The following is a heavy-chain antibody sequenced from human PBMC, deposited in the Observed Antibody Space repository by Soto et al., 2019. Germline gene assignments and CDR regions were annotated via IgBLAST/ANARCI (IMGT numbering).Heavy chain of an antibody. CDR1: SGSISSSNW. CDR3: AKKLVIYRYYYYMDV. CDR2: IYHSGST. Sequence: QVQLQESGPGLVKPSGTLSLTCAVSSGSISSSNWWSWVRQPPGKGLEWIGEIYHSGSTNYNPSLKSRVTISVDKSKNQFSLKLSSVTAADTAVYYCAKKLVIYRYYYYMDVWGKGTTVTVSS. V-gene: IGHV4-4*02. D-gene: IGHD3-9*01. J-gene: IGHJ6*03.